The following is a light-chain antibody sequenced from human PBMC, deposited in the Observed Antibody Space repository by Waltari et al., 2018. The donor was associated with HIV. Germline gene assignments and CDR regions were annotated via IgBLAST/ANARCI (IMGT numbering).Light chain of an antibody. J-gene: IGKJ5*01. CDR1: QSLLHSDGQNF. CDR2: LGS. V-gene: IGKV2-28*01. CDR3: MQGLQIPIT. Sequence: EIVMAQSPLSLRVLPGEAASISCWSSQSLLHSDGQNFLDWYVQKPGQSPQLLIYLGSSRASGVPDRISGSGSGTYFTLRISRVGAEDVGIYYCMQGLQIPITFGQGTRLEIK.